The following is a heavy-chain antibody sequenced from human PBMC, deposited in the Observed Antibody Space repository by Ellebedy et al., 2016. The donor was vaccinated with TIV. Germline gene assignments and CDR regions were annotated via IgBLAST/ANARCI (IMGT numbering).Heavy chain of an antibody. D-gene: IGHD3-10*01. CDR3: ARGLGYFGSRSRWFDS. CDR1: GWSLSGFH. J-gene: IGHJ5*02. CDR2: MSHSGGT. Sequence: MPSETLSLTCEVFGWSLSGFHWTWIRQSPLRGLEWIGEMSHSGGTQYNPSLESRVTFSLDTSTKQISLTLTSVTAADTAKYYCARGLGYFGSRSRWFDSWGQGSLVTVSS. V-gene: IGHV4-34*01.